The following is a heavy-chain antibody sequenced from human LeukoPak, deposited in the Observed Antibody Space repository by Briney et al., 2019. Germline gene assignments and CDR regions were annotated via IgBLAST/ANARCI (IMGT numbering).Heavy chain of an antibody. J-gene: IGHJ4*02. D-gene: IGHD3-22*01. Sequence: PETLSLTCAVYGGSFSGYYWSWIRQPPGKGLEWIGEINHSGSTNYNPSLESRVTISVDTSKNQFSLKLSSVTAADTAVYYCASKGDSSGYYYFDYWGQGTLVTVSS. V-gene: IGHV4-34*01. CDR1: GGSFSGYY. CDR2: INHSGST. CDR3: ASKGDSSGYYYFDY.